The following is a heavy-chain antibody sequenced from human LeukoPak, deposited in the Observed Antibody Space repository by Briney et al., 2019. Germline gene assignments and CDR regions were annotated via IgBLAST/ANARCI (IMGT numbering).Heavy chain of an antibody. CDR2: ISWNSGSI. Sequence: PGRSLRLSCAASGFTFDDYAMHWVRQAPGKGLEWVSGISWNSGSIGYADSVKGRFTISRDNAKNSLYLQMNSLRAEDTALYYCAKDMAAAGTWAFDIWGQGTMVTVSS. D-gene: IGHD6-13*01. CDR3: AKDMAAAGTWAFDI. V-gene: IGHV3-9*01. CDR1: GFTFDDYA. J-gene: IGHJ3*02.